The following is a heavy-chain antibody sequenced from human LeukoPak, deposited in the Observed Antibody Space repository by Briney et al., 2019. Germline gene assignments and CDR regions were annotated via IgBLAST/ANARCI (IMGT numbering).Heavy chain of an antibody. CDR2: IKLDGSEK. D-gene: IGHD2-15*01. J-gene: IGHJ4*02. CDR3: AREISGGGYFDY. V-gene: IGHV3-7*01. CDR1: GFTFSSYW. Sequence: GGSLRLSCAASGFTFSSYWVSWVRQAPGKGLEWVANIKLDGSEKYYVDSVKGRFTISRDNAKNSQYLQMNSLRAEDTAVYYCAREISGGGYFDYWGQGTLVTVSS.